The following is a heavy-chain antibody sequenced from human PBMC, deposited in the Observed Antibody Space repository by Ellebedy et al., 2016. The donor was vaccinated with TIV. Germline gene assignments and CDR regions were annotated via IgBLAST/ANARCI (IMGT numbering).Heavy chain of an antibody. D-gene: IGHD3-3*01. CDR2: ISSSSTI. Sequence: GESLKISCAASGFTFSSYGMHWVRQAPGKGLEWVSYISSSSTIYYADSVKGRFTISRDNAKNSLYLQMNSLRAEDTAVYYCARDRATIFGVVIPHYYYYYGMDVWGQGTTVTVSS. CDR3: ARDRATIFGVVIPHYYYYYGMDV. J-gene: IGHJ6*02. V-gene: IGHV3-48*01. CDR1: GFTFSSYG.